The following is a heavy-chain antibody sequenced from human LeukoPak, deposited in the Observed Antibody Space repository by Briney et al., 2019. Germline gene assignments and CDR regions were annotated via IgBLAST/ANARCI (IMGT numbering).Heavy chain of an antibody. CDR3: ARDGIVVVPAAIGETEYFQH. D-gene: IGHD2-2*01. CDR1: GDSISGDY. CDR2: IYYRGTT. V-gene: IGHV4-59*01. J-gene: IGHJ1*01. Sequence: PSETLSLTCTVSGDSISGDYWSWIRQPPGKGLEWIGYIYYRGTTNYNPSLKSRVTISVDTSKNQFSLKLSSVTAADTAVYYCARDGIVVVPAAIGETEYFQHWGQGTLVTVSS.